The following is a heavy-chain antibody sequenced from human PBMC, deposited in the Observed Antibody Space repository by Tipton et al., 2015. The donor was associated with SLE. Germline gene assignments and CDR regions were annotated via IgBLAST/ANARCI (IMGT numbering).Heavy chain of an antibody. CDR2: IRSSDSPI. CDR3: ARGFWNGFYIGYFDS. D-gene: IGHD3-3*01. Sequence: GSLRLSCAASGFTFSSSEMNWVRQAPGKGLEWVSYIRSSDSPIYYADSVKGRFTISRDNAKSSLYLQMNSLKAEDTAVYYCARGFWNGFYIGYFDSWGQGAPVTVSS. CDR1: GFTFSSSE. J-gene: IGHJ4*02. V-gene: IGHV3-48*03.